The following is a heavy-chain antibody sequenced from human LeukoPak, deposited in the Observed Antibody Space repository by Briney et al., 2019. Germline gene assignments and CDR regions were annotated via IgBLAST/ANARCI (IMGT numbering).Heavy chain of an antibody. Sequence: GGSLRLSCGVSGVIFRAHSMNWVRQAPGKGPEWVATVSTESDYIYYGDSVRGRFTISRDDARNSLYLQMNSLRAEDTALYYCTTLGYHLDSWGQGTLVTVSS. CDR1: GVIFRAHS. J-gene: IGHJ4*02. CDR3: TTLGYHLDS. V-gene: IGHV3-21*01. CDR2: VSTESDYI. D-gene: IGHD3-22*01.